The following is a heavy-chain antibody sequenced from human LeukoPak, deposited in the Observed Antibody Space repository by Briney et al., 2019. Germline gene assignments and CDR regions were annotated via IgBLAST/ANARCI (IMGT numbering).Heavy chain of an antibody. Sequence: TPGGSLRLSCAASGFTFSSYSMNWVRQAPGKGLEWVSSISSSSSYIYYADSVKGRFTISRDNAKNSLYLQMNSLRAEDTAVCYCARLGTYCSSTSCYNHDAFDIWGQGTMVTVSS. D-gene: IGHD2-2*02. CDR3: ARLGTYCSSTSCYNHDAFDI. CDR1: GFTFSSYS. J-gene: IGHJ3*02. CDR2: ISSSSSYI. V-gene: IGHV3-21*01.